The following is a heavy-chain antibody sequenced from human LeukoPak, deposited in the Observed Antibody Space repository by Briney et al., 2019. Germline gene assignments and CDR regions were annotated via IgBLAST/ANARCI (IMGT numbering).Heavy chain of an antibody. CDR1: GFTFSGSA. J-gene: IGHJ6*03. V-gene: IGHV3-73*01. D-gene: IGHD2/OR15-2a*01. Sequence: GGSLRLSCAASGFTFSGSAMRWVRQASGKGLEWVGRIRSKANSYATAYAASVKGRFTISRDDSKNTAYLQMNSLKTEDTAVYYCTRHTFNTAHRVYYYYYMDVWGKGTTVTVSS. CDR2: IRSKANSYAT. CDR3: TRHTFNTAHRVYYYYYMDV.